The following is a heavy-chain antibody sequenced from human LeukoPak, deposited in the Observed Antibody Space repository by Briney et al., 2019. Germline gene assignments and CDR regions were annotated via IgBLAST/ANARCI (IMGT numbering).Heavy chain of an antibody. V-gene: IGHV4-30-2*01. D-gene: IGHD6-13*01. CDR3: ARRYSSSWYMDY. J-gene: IGHJ4*02. CDR2: IYHSGST. Sequence: WIWYIYHSGSTYYNPSLKSRVTISVDRSKNQFSLKLSSVTAADTAVYYCARRYSSSWYMDYWGQGTLVTVSS.